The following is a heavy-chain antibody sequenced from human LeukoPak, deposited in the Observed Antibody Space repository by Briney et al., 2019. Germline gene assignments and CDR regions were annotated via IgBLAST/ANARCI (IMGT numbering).Heavy chain of an antibody. V-gene: IGHV4-61*02. J-gene: IGHJ3*02. Sequence: KSSETLSLTCTVSGGSISSDLYYWSWIRQPAGKGLEWIGRIYTSGSTNYNPSLKSRVTISVDTSKNQFSLKLSSVTAADTAVYYCAREARIVPTKKAFDIWGQGTMVTVSS. D-gene: IGHD1-26*01. CDR3: AREARIVPTKKAFDI. CDR2: IYTSGST. CDR1: GGSISSDLYY.